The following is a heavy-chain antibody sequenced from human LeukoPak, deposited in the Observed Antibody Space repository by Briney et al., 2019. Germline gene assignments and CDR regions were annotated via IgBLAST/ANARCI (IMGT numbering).Heavy chain of an antibody. V-gene: IGHV3-33*01. CDR2: IWYDGSNK. CDR3: ARDAAYYYGSGSSYFDY. J-gene: IGHJ4*02. CDR1: GLTFSSYG. D-gene: IGHD3-10*01. Sequence: GGSLRLSCAASGLTFSSYGMHWVRQAPGKGLEWVAVIWYDGSNKYYADSVKGRFTISRDNSKNTLYLQMNSLRAEDTAVYYCARDAAYYYGSGSSYFDYWGQGTLVTVSS.